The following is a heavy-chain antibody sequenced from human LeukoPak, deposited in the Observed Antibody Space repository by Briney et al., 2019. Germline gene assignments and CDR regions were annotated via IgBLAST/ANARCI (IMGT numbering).Heavy chain of an antibody. J-gene: IGHJ4*02. Sequence: GRSLRLSCTASGFTFSSYGMHWVRQAPGKGLEWVAVIWYDGSNKYYADSVKGRFTISRDNSKNTLYLQMNSLRAEDTAVYYCARGHIAAAGTGFDYWGQGTLVTVSS. V-gene: IGHV3-33*08. CDR3: ARGHIAAAGTGFDY. CDR2: IWYDGSNK. CDR1: GFTFSSYG. D-gene: IGHD6-13*01.